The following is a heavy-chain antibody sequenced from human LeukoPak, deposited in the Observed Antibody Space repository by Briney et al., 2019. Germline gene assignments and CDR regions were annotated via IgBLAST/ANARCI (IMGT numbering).Heavy chain of an antibody. Sequence: SETLSLTCTVSGGSISSYYWSWIRQPPGKGLEWIGYIYYSGSTNYNPSLKSRVTISVDTSKNQFSLKLSSVTAAHTAVYYCAGRSMVRVDYWGQGTLVTFSS. CDR2: IYYSGST. V-gene: IGHV4-59*01. CDR3: AGRSMVRVDY. D-gene: IGHD3-10*01. J-gene: IGHJ4*02. CDR1: GGSISSYY.